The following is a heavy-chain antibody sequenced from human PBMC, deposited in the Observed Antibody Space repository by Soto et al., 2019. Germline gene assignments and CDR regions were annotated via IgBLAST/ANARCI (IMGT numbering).Heavy chain of an antibody. CDR3: ARDARGYCSSTSCFDP. Sequence: TLSLTCTVSGGSISSGGYYWSWIRQHPGKGLEWIGYIYYSGSTYYNPSLKSRVTISVDTSKNQFSLKLSSVTAADTAVYYCARDARGYCSSTSCFDPWGQGTLVTGLL. V-gene: IGHV4-31*03. D-gene: IGHD2-2*01. J-gene: IGHJ5*02. CDR1: GGSISSGGYY. CDR2: IYYSGST.